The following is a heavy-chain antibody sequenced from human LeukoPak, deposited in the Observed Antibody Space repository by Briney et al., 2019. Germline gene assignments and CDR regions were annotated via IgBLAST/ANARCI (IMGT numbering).Heavy chain of an antibody. CDR1: GDTVSSNSAG. D-gene: IGHD3-16*01. CDR3: AREERGEYYFDY. J-gene: IGHJ4*02. CDR2: TYYRSNWYN. Sequence: SQTLSLTCALSGDTVSSNSAGWNWIRQSPSRGLEWLVRTYYRSNWYNDYAVSVKSRITINPDTSKNQFSLQLNSVTPEDTAVYYCAREERGEYYFDYWGQGTLVTVSS. V-gene: IGHV6-1*01.